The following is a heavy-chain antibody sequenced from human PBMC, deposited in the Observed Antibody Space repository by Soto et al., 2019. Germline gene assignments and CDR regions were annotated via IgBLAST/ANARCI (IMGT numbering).Heavy chain of an antibody. Sequence: SLRLSCAASGFTFSSYAMSWVRQAPGKGLEWVSAISGSGGSTYYADSVKGRFTISRDNSKNTLYLQMNSLRAEDTAVYYCAKDKDYYDSSGYYAAFDIWGQGTMVTVSS. CDR2: ISGSGGST. CDR1: GFTFSSYA. CDR3: AKDKDYYDSSGYYAAFDI. V-gene: IGHV3-23*01. D-gene: IGHD3-22*01. J-gene: IGHJ3*02.